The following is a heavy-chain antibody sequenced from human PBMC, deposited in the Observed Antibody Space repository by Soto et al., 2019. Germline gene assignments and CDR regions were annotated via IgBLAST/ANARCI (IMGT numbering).Heavy chain of an antibody. CDR3: IGELASGY. J-gene: IGHJ4*02. Sequence: QVQLVESGGDVVQPGRSLRLSCAASGFTFSTFGMQWVRQAPGKGLEWVAVISHDSNNKYYAESVKGRFTISRDNSKTTLYLQMNNLRGEDTAVYYCIGELASGYWGQGTLVTVSS. CDR1: GFTFSTFG. V-gene: IGHV3-30*03. D-gene: IGHD3-3*01. CDR2: ISHDSNNK.